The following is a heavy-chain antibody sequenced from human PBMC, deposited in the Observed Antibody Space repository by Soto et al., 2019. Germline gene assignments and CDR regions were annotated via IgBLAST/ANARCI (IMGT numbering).Heavy chain of an antibody. V-gene: IGHV3-30*18. D-gene: IGHD6-19*01. CDR2: ISYDGSNK. J-gene: IGHJ1*01. CDR3: AEESGIAVAGHTPAYFQH. Sequence: PGGSLRLSCAASGFTFSSYGMHWVRQAPGKGLEWVAVISYDGSNKYYADSVKGRFTISRDNSKNTLYLQMNSLRAEDTAVYYCAEESGIAVAGHTPAYFQHWGQGTLVTVSS. CDR1: GFTFSSYG.